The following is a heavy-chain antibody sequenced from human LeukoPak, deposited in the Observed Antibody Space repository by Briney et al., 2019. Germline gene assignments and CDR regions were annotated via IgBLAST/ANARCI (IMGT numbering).Heavy chain of an antibody. J-gene: IGHJ6*02. Sequence: GGSLRLSCTASGFTFGDYAMSWVRQAPGKGLEWVGFIRSKAYGGTTEYAASVKGRFTISRDDSKSFAYLQMNSLKTEDTAVYYCTRFQLAPYYYGMDVWGQGTTVTVSS. CDR2: IRSKAYGGTT. D-gene: IGHD2-2*01. CDR3: TRFQLAPYYYGMDV. CDR1: GFTFGDYA. V-gene: IGHV3-49*04.